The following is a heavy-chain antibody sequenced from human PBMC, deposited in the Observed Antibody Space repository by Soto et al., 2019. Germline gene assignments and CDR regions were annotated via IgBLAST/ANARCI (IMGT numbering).Heavy chain of an antibody. V-gene: IGHV3-23*01. J-gene: IGHJ3*02. CDR1: GFTFSSYA. CDR3: ARDDAFQNESGFDI. Sequence: PGGSLRLSCAASGFTFSSYAMSWVRQAPGKGLEWASAISGSGGSTYYADSVKGRFTISRDNSKNTLYLQMNSLRAEDTAVYYCARDDAFQNESGFDIWGQGTMVTVSS. CDR2: ISGSGGST. D-gene: IGHD1-1*01.